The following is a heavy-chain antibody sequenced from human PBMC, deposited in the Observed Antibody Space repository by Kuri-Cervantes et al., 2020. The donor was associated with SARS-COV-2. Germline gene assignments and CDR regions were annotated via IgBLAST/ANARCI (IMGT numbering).Heavy chain of an antibody. Sequence: ASVKVSCKGFGYTLSNYGINWVRQAPGQGLEWMGWISGYIGVTNYVPRPQGRVTMTTDTSTTTAYMELRGLTSDDTAVYFCARGPADYSSGWTDYWGQGTLVTVSS. CDR3: ARGPADYSSGWTDY. V-gene: IGHV1-18*04. CDR2: ISGYIGVT. J-gene: IGHJ4*02. CDR1: GYTLSNYG. D-gene: IGHD6-19*01.